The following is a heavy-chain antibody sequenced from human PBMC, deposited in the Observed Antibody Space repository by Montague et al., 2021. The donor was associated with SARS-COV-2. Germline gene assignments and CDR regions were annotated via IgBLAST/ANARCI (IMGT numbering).Heavy chain of an antibody. D-gene: IGHD3-10*01. V-gene: IGHV3-30-3*01. CDR2: ISYDGSNK. CDR3: VRASLIKGRRAVYGSFVY. CDR1: GFTFNNYS. Sequence: SLRLSCTASGFTFNNYSMHWVRPAPGKGLEWVAIISYDGSNKYYPDSAKGRFPISRDKSKKPLYLQMNSLRAEDTAVYYCVRASLIKGRRAVYGSFVYWGQGTLVTVSS. J-gene: IGHJ4*02.